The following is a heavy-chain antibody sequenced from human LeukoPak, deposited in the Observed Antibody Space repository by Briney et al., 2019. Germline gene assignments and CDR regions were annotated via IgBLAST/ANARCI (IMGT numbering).Heavy chain of an antibody. D-gene: IGHD6-6*01. CDR3: ARVGGSTGQLYYYYYYMDV. J-gene: IGHJ6*03. V-gene: IGHV1-8*02. CDR1: GYTFTTYH. CDR2: LNPNRGDT. Sequence: GAAVTVSCKASGYTFTTYHINWVGQATGRGGEWMGWLNPNRGDTGYAQKFQDRVTMTRDTSISTAYMELTNLKSEDTAVYYCARVGGSTGQLYYYYYYMDVWGKGTTVTVSS.